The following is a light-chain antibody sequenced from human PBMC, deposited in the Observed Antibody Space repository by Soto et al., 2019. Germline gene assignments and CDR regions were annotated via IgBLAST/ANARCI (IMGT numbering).Light chain of an antibody. CDR3: HCSNSAPFT. CDR1: QGITTY. J-gene: IGKJ4*01. CDR2: SAT. V-gene: IGKV1-27*01. Sequence: DIQLTQSPSSLSASVGDKVTLTCRASQGITTYLAWFQQKPGEVPKLLVHSATTLHAGVPSRVTGGGSGTLFTLTISGLQPEDFATYYCHCSNSAPFTFVGGTKVE.